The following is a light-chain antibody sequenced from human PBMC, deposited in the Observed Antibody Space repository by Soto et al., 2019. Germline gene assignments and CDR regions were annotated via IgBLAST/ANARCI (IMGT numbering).Light chain of an antibody. CDR3: QQSYSSLT. J-gene: IGKJ1*01. CDR2: AAS. Sequence: DIQMTQSPSSLSASVGDRVTITCRASQTISNYLNWYQVKPGNAPKLLIYAASSLQSGVPSTFKGSGSGTDFSHTISSRPPEDFATHYCQQSYSSLTVGQGNKVEIK. V-gene: IGKV1-39*01. CDR1: QTISNY.